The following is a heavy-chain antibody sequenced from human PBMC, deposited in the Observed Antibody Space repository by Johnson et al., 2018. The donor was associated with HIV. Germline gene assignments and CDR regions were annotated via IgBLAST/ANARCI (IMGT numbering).Heavy chain of an antibody. CDR1: GFTFSSFA. Sequence: QVQLVESGGGVVQPGRSLRLSCAASGFTFSSFAINWVHQAPGRGLEWVAVISYDGSNKYYADSVKGRFTISRDNSKNTLYLQMSSLRAEDTALYYCARDNIYGSAWGDAFDVWGQGTMVTVSS. J-gene: IGHJ3*01. D-gene: IGHD6-19*01. V-gene: IGHV3-30-3*01. CDR2: ISYDGSNK. CDR3: ARDNIYGSAWGDAFDV.